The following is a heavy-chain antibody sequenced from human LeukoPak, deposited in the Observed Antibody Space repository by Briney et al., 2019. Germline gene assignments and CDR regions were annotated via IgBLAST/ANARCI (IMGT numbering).Heavy chain of an antibody. CDR2: IWYDGSNK. J-gene: IGHJ4*02. V-gene: IGHV3-33*01. Sequence: GGSLRLSCAASGFTFSSYGMHWVRQAPGKGLEWVAVIWYDGSNKYYADSVKGRFTISRDNSKNTLYLQMNSLRAEDTAVYYCARDPRVLWFGELGYFDYWGQRTLVTVSS. CDR3: ARDPRVLWFGELGYFDY. D-gene: IGHD3-10*01. CDR1: GFTFSSYG.